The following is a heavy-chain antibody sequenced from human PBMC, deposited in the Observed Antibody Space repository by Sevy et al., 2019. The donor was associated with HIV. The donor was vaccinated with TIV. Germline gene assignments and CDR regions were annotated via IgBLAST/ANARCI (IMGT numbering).Heavy chain of an antibody. CDR1: GFTFSSYE. Sequence: GGSLRLSCAASGFTFSSYEMSWVRQAPGKGLEWVSYISNSGTTIYYSDSVKGRFTISRHNARNSLYLQMNSLRAEDTAIYYCARDLPPSATTVAHFDCWGQGTLVTVSS. V-gene: IGHV3-48*03. CDR2: ISNSGTTI. CDR3: ARDLPPSATTVAHFDC. J-gene: IGHJ4*02. D-gene: IGHD4-17*01.